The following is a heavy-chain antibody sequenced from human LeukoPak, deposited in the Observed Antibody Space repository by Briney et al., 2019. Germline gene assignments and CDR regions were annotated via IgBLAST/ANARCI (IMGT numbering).Heavy chain of an antibody. CDR3: TTDILDYCDTTSCHKGNS. J-gene: IGHJ4*02. CDR1: GYTLTELS. D-gene: IGHD2-2*02. Sequence: ASVTVSCTVSGYTLTELSMHWVRQAPGKGLEWMGGFDPEDGETIYAQKFQGRVTMTEDTSTDTVYMELSSLRSEDTAVYYCTTDILDYCDTTSCHKGNSWGQGTLVTVSS. CDR2: FDPEDGET. V-gene: IGHV1-24*01.